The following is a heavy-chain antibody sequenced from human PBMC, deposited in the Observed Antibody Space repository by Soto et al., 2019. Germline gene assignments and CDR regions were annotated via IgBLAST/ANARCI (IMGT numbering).Heavy chain of an antibody. CDR3: ARHRDSSYVFGFSFDS. Sequence: SETLSLTCTVSGDSINSRGYFWGWVRQTPGRGLEWIGAINYRGSTYYKPSLESRVSISVDTSKNQFSLKLRSATAADTAIYYCARHRDSSYVFGFSFDSWGQGIWDTVSS. J-gene: IGHJ4*02. V-gene: IGHV4-39*01. CDR1: GDSINSRGYF. CDR2: INYRGST. D-gene: IGHD4-4*01.